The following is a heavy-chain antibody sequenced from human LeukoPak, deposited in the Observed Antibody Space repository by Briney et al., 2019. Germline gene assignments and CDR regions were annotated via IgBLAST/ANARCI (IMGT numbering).Heavy chain of an antibody. CDR3: ARDYRSSWYYFDY. V-gene: IGHV3-7*01. Sequence: PGGSLRLSCAASGFTFSSYWMSWVRQAPGKGLEWVANIKQDGSEKYYVDSVKGRFTISRDNAKNSLYLQMNSLRAEDTAVYYCARDYRSSWYYFDYWGQETLVTVSS. J-gene: IGHJ4*02. CDR1: GFTFSSYW. D-gene: IGHD6-13*01. CDR2: IKQDGSEK.